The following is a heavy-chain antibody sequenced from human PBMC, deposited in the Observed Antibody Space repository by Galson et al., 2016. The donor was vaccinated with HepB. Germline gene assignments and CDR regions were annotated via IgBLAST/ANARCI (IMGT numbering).Heavy chain of an antibody. D-gene: IGHD2-8*02. CDR1: GFTLSSFS. CDR2: ITSRSSHI. J-gene: IGHJ4*02. V-gene: IGHV3-21*01. Sequence: SLRLSCAASGFTLSSFSMNWVRQAPGKGLEWVSSITSRSSHIFYADSVKGRFTVSRDNVKNSLSLQMTSLRADDTAAYFCAKSARTGGIDYWGQGTLVTVSS. CDR3: AKSARTGGIDY.